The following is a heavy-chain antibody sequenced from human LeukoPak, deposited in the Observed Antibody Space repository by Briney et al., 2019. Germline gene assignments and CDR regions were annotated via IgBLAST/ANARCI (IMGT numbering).Heavy chain of an antibody. Sequence: ASVKVSCKASGYTFITHGLTWVRQAPGQWLEWMGRISAYNGNTIYAQTLQDRLTMTTDTSTSTAYMELRSLRSDDTAVYYCARGRLRYLDWTRAYSDYWGQGTLVTVSS. CDR3: ARGRLRYLDWTRAYSDY. CDR1: GYTFITHG. D-gene: IGHD3-9*01. CDR2: ISAYNGNT. J-gene: IGHJ4*02. V-gene: IGHV1-18*01.